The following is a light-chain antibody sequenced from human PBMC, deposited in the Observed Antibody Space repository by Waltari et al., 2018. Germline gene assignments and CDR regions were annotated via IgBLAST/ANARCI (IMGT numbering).Light chain of an antibody. CDR1: SSDLRNVNC. J-gene: IGLJ3*02. CDR3: SLYTTNTRV. V-gene: IGLV2-14*03. Sequence: QSSLTQPASVSGSPGRSITLSCSRTSSDLRNVNCVSLYQQYPGKAPKPIIYDVNNRPSGVSDRFSGSTSGNTASLTISGLQAEDEADYYCSLYTTNTRVFGGGTKLTVL. CDR2: DVN.